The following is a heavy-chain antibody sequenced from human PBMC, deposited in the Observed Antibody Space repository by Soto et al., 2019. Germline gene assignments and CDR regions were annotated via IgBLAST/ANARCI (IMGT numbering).Heavy chain of an antibody. V-gene: IGHV4-59*01. CDR2: IFYSGST. J-gene: IGHJ1*01. CDR1: AALTGTSY. Sequence: SEDLCLSCTGSAALTGTSYWSVFRQPPGKGLEWMGYIFYSGSTNHSPSLNSRVSITVDTSKNQLSLNLSSVTAADTAVYYCACGSPVTRLDYSAHGTFVPGSS. D-gene: IGHD4-4*01. CDR3: ACGSPVTRLDY.